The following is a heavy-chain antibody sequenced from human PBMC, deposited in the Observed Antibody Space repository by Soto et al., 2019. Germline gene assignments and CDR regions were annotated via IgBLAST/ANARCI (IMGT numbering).Heavy chain of an antibody. CDR2: IWYDASNK. D-gene: IGHD3-16*01. Sequence: QVQLVESGGGVVQPGRSLRLSCAASGFTFSSYGMHWVRQAPGKGLEWVAVIWYDASNKYYADSVKGRFTISRDNSKNTLYLKMNSLRAEDTAVYYCERGQSLGGFDYWGQGTLVSVSS. V-gene: IGHV3-33*01. CDR3: ERGQSLGGFDY. J-gene: IGHJ4*02. CDR1: GFTFSSYG.